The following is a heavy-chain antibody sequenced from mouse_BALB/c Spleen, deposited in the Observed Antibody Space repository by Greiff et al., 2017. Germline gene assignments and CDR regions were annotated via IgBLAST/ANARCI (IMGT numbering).Heavy chain of an antibody. CDR1: GFNIKDTY. J-gene: IGHJ4*01. CDR2: IDPANGNT. V-gene: IGHV14-3*02. D-gene: IGHD2-3*01. Sequence: VQLQQSGAELVKPGASVKLSCTASGFNIKDTYMHWVKQRPEQGLEWIGRIDPANGNTKYDPKFQGKATITADTSSNTAYLQLSSLTSEDTAVYYCARPDGYHDYYAMDYWGQGTSVTVSS. CDR3: ARPDGYHDYYAMDY.